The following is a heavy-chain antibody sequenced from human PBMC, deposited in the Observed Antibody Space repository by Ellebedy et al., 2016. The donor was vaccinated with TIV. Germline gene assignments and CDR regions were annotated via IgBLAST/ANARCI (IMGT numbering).Heavy chain of an antibody. CDR2: IYPGGADVA. Sequence: GESLKISXQSSGYRFIDYWVGWVRQVPGKGMEWMAFIYPGGADVATYSPSLQGRIRISADKSSSTVDLHLSGLRVSDTAMYYCVRSTCSSPNCFRTAWFNPWGQGTPVTVSS. CDR1: GYRFIDYW. J-gene: IGHJ5*02. CDR3: VRSTCSSPNCFRTAWFNP. D-gene: IGHD6-13*01. V-gene: IGHV5-51*01.